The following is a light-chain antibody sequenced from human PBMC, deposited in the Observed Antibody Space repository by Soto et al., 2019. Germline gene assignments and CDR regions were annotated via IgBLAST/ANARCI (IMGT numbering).Light chain of an antibody. CDR1: SCSVSTNYH. V-gene: IGLV8-61*01. J-gene: IGLJ2*01. CDR3: VLYLGSGISV. Sequence: QAVVTQEPSFSVSPGGTVTLTCGLSSCSVSTNYHPSWYQQTPGHAPRTLIYSTNTRSSGVPDRFSGSILGNKAALTITGAQADDESDYYCVLYLGSGISVFGGGTKLTVL. CDR2: STN.